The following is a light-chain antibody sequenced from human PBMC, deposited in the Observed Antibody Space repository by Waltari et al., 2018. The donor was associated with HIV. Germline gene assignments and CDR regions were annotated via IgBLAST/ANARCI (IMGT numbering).Light chain of an antibody. Sequence: SLFTRPPSVSAAPGPKVTISCAGISSHIGDNYVSWYPQLPGTAPKVPMYDNNKRPSGIPDRFSGSKSGTSATLGITGLQTGDEADYYCGTWDSSLSAVVFGGGTKLTVL. J-gene: IGLJ2*01. CDR3: GTWDSSLSAVV. CDR1: SSHIGDNY. CDR2: DNN. V-gene: IGLV1-51*01.